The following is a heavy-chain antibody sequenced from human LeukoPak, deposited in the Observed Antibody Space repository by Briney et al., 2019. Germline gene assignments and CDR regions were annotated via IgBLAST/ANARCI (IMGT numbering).Heavy chain of an antibody. CDR3: ARPSVDGSGSYPY. D-gene: IGHD3-10*01. V-gene: IGHV5-10-1*01. Sequence: GESLKISCKSSGYSFTSYWISWVRQMPGKGLEWIGRIVPSDSYTNYSPSFQGHVTISADKSISTAYLQWSSLKASDTAMFYCARPSVDGSGSYPYWGQGTLVTVSS. CDR1: GYSFTSYW. CDR2: IVPSDSYT. J-gene: IGHJ4*02.